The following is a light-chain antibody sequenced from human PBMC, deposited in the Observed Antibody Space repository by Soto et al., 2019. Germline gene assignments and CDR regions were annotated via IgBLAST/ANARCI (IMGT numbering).Light chain of an antibody. CDR1: QTISNY. CDR3: QKTYSTPFT. CDR2: AAS. V-gene: IGKV1-39*01. J-gene: IGKJ3*01. Sequence: DIQMTQSPSSLSASVGDRVTITCRASQTISNYLNWYQEIPGKAPNLLIYAASNLQSGVPSRFNGSGSGTEFTLTISKLQPEEFATYYCQKTYSTPFTFGPGTNVDI.